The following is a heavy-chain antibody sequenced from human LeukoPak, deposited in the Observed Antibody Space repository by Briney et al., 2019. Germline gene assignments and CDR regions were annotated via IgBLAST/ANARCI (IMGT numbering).Heavy chain of an antibody. Sequence: GGSLRLSCAASGFTFSSYAMSWVRQAPGKGLEWVSAISGSGGSTYYADSVKGRFTISRDNFKNTLYLQMNSLRAEDTAVYYCAKRELVLGSGRYFDYWGQGTLVTVSS. CDR1: GFTFSSYA. J-gene: IGHJ4*02. V-gene: IGHV3-23*01. D-gene: IGHD6-6*01. CDR3: AKRELVLGSGRYFDY. CDR2: ISGSGGST.